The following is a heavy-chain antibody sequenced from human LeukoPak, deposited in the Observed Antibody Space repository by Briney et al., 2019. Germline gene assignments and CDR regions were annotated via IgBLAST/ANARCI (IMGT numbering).Heavy chain of an antibody. Sequence: PGGSLRLSCAASGFTFSSYAMSWVRQAPGKGLEWASAISGSGGSTYYADSVKGRFTISRDNSKNTLYLQMNSLRAEDTAVYYCAKQGVWIAAAGTKRAFDYWGQGTLVTVSS. D-gene: IGHD6-13*01. CDR3: AKQGVWIAAAGTKRAFDY. J-gene: IGHJ4*02. V-gene: IGHV3-23*01. CDR2: ISGSGGST. CDR1: GFTFSSYA.